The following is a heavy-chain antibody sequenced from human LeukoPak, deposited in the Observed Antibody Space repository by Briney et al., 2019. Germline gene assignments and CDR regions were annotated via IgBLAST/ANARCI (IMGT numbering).Heavy chain of an antibody. CDR3: ARHTDRGVVFDH. J-gene: IGHJ4*02. CDR2: IYNSGNT. CDR1: GGSISTDY. Sequence: KSSETLSLTCTVSGGSISTDYWSWIRQPPGKGLEWIGYIYNSGNTNYTPSLKSRVTISIDTSKNQFSLKLNSVTAADTAVYYCARHTDRGVVFDHWGRGTLVTVSS. V-gene: IGHV4-59*08. D-gene: IGHD3-10*01.